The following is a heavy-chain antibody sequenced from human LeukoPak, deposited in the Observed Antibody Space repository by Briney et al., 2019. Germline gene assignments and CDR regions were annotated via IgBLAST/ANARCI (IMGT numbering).Heavy chain of an antibody. CDR3: ARGGNGDYAPRGV. J-gene: IGHJ6*02. V-gene: IGHV4-31*03. CDR1: GGSISSGGYY. D-gene: IGHD4-17*01. Sequence: SQTLSLTCTVSGGSISSGGYYWSWIRQHPGKGLEWIGYIYYSGSTYYNPSLKSRVTISVDTSKNQFSLKLSSVTAADTAVYYCARGGNGDYAPRGVWGQGTTVTVSS. CDR2: IYYSGST.